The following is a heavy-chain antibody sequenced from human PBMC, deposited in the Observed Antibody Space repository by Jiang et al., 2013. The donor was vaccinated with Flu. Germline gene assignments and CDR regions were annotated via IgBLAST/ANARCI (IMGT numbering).Heavy chain of an antibody. CDR3: ARRLQQLPENWFDP. CDR1: GGSFSGYY. CDR2: INHSGST. J-gene: IGHJ5*02. Sequence: LLKPSETLSLTCAVYGGSFSGYYWSWIRQPPGKGLEWIGEINHSGSTNYNPSLKSRVTISVDTSKNQFSLKLSSVTAADTAVYYCARRLQQLPENWFDPWGQGTLVTVSS. V-gene: IGHV4-34*01. D-gene: IGHD6-13*01.